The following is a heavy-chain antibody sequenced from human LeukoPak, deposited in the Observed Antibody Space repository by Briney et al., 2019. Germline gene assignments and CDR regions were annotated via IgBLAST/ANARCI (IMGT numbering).Heavy chain of an antibody. V-gene: IGHV3-30*02. CDR2: IRYDGSNK. J-gene: IGHJ5*02. D-gene: IGHD2-2*01. Sequence: GGSLRLSCAAAGFTFSSYGMHWVRQAPGQGLEWVAFIRYDGSNKYYADSVKGRFTISRDNSKNTLYLQMNSLRAEDTAVYYCAKGVVPAAMGWFDPWGQGTLVTVSS. CDR3: AKGVVPAAMGWFDP. CDR1: GFTFSSYG.